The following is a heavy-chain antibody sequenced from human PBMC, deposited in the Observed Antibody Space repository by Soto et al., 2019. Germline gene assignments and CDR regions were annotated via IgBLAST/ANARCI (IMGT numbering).Heavy chain of an antibody. CDR2: ISNDGRAQ. V-gene: IGHV3-30*03. Sequence: GGSLRLSCTSSTVTINVHGIQWVRQAPGKGLEWVAFISNDGRAQYYADSVKGRFTISRDYSKNTVDLQMNSLRNEETAVYYCARDIWSGDYKWFDSWRPGTLVTVSS. J-gene: IGHJ5*01. CDR1: TVTINVHG. D-gene: IGHD3-3*01. CDR3: ARDIWSGDYKWFDS.